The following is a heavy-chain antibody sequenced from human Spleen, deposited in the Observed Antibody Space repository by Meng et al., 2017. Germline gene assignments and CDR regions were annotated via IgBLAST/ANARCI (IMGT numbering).Heavy chain of an antibody. J-gene: IGHJ4*02. D-gene: IGHD7-27*01. CDR3: ARDYWGSLDY. CDR1: CGSVRSSDYQ. V-gene: IGHV4-61*08. Sequence: SGPERVRPSDTLSFICTVFCGSVRSSDYQWSWIRQPPGKGLEWIGFASTNYNPSLKSRLTISLDTSKNQFSLKLTAVTAADTAVYYCARDYWGSLDYWGQGILVTVSS. CDR2: AST.